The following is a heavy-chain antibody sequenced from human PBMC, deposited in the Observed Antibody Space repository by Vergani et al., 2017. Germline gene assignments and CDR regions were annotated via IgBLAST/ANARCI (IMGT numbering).Heavy chain of an antibody. CDR2: IYYSGST. CDR1: GGSISSSSNY. Sequence: QLQLQESGPGLVKPSETLSLTCTVSGGSISSSSNYWGWIRQPPGKGLEWIGYIYYSGSTNYNPSLKSRVTISVDTSKNQFSLKLSSVTAADTAVYYCARAPSRWGPNWYFDLWGRGTLVTVSS. J-gene: IGHJ2*01. D-gene: IGHD2-21*02. CDR3: ARAPSRWGPNWYFDL. V-gene: IGHV4-61*05.